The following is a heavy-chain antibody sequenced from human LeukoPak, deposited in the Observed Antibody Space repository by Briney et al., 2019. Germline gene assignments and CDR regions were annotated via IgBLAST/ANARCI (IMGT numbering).Heavy chain of an antibody. CDR1: GYTFTGYY. D-gene: IGHD1-26*01. CDR2: INPNSGGT. V-gene: IGHV1-2*02. J-gene: IGHJ4*01. CDR3: ARALSIVGATNY. Sequence: ASVKVSCKASGYTFTGYYMHWVRQAPGQGLEWMGWINPNSGGTNYAQKFQGRVTMTRDTSISTAYMELSRLRSDDTAVYYCARALSIVGATNYWGHGTLVTVSS.